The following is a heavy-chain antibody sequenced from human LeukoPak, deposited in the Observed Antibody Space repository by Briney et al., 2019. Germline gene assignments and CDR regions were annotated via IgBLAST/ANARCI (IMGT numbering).Heavy chain of an antibody. J-gene: IGHJ3*02. Sequence: GGSLRLSCAASGFTFTSYSMNWVSQAPGKGLEWVSYISSSGSTIYYADSVKGRFTISRDNANNSLYLQMNSLRAEDTAVYYCARATGDGRHAFDIWGQGTIVTVSS. CDR2: ISSSGSTI. D-gene: IGHD7-27*01. CDR1: GFTFTSYS. V-gene: IGHV3-48*04. CDR3: ARATGDGRHAFDI.